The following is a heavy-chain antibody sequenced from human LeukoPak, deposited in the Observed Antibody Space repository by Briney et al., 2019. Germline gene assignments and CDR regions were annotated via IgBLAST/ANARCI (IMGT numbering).Heavy chain of an antibody. D-gene: IGHD3-22*01. CDR2: ISGSGGST. CDR3: AKALGYYYDSSGSTLDY. Sequence: GGSLRLSCAASGFTFSSYWMSWVRQAPGKGLEWVSAISGSGGSTYYADSVKGRFTISRDNSKNTLYLQMNSLRAEDTAVYYCAKALGYYYDSSGSTLDYWGQGTLVTVSS. V-gene: IGHV3-23*01. CDR1: GFTFSSYW. J-gene: IGHJ4*02.